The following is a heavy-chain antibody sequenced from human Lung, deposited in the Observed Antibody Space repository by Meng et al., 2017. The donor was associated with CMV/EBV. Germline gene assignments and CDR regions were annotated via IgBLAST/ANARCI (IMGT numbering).Heavy chain of an antibody. CDR2: IKQDGSEK. Sequence: GESLKISCAASGFTFSSYWMSWVRQAPGKGLEWVANIKQDGSEKYYVDSVKGRFTISRDNAKYSLYLQMNSLRAEDTAVYYCARVDFWTYQYYFDYWGQGTLVTVSS. CDR1: GFTFSSYW. CDR3: ARVDFWTYQYYFDY. V-gene: IGHV3-7*01. J-gene: IGHJ4*02. D-gene: IGHD3/OR15-3a*01.